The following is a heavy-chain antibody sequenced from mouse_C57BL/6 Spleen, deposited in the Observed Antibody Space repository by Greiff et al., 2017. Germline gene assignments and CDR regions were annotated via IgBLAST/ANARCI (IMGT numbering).Heavy chain of an antibody. D-gene: IGHD1-1*01. CDR2: ISDGGSYT. CDR3: ARDRRSSYAMDY. V-gene: IGHV5-4*01. CDR1: GFTFSSYA. Sequence: DVQLQESGGGLVKPGGSLKLSCAASGFTFSSYAMSWVRQTPEKRLEWVATISDGGSYTYYPDNVKGRFTISRDNAKNNLYLQMSHLKSEDTAMYYCARDRRSSYAMDYWGQGTSVTVSS. J-gene: IGHJ4*01.